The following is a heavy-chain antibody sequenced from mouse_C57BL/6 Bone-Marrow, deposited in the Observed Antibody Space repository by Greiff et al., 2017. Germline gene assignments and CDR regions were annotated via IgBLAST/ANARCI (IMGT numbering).Heavy chain of an antibody. J-gene: IGHJ2*01. CDR2: ISYDGSN. V-gene: IGHV3-6*01. CDR1: GYSITSGYY. D-gene: IGHD1-1*01. CDR3: SRRIYYYGSSSPFDY. Sequence: EVQLQQSGPGLVKPSQSLSLTCSVTGYSITSGYYWNWIRQFPGNKLEWVGYISYDGSNNYNPSLKNRISITRDTSKNQFFLKLNSVTTEDTATYYCSRRIYYYGSSSPFDYWGQGTTLTVSS.